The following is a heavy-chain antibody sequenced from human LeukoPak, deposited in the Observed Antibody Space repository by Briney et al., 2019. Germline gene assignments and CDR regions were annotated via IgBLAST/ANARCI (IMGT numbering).Heavy chain of an antibody. D-gene: IGHD3-22*01. J-gene: IGHJ4*02. CDR2: IIPILGIA. CDR1: GGTFSSYA. CDR3: ARDPLNYYDSSGPGDY. Sequence: GASVKVSCKASGGTFSSYAISWVRQAPGQGLEWMGRIIPILGIANYAQKFQGRVTITADKSTSTAYMELSSLRSEDTAVYYCARDPLNYYDSSGPGDYWGQGTLVTVSS. V-gene: IGHV1-69*04.